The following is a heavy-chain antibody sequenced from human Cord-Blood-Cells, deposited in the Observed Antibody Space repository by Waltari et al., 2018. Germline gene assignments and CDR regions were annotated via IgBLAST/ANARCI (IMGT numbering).Heavy chain of an antibody. CDR2: ISSSSSTI. D-gene: IGHD7-27*01. V-gene: IGHV3-48*01. J-gene: IGHJ3*02. CDR1: GFTFSSYS. CDR3: ARDILTGADAFDI. Sequence: EVQLVESGGGLVQPVGSLRLSCAASGFTFSSYSMNWVRQAPGKGLEWVSYISSSSSTIYYADSVKGRFTISRDNAKNSLYLQMNSLRAEDTAVYYCARDILTGADAFDIWGQGTMVTVSS.